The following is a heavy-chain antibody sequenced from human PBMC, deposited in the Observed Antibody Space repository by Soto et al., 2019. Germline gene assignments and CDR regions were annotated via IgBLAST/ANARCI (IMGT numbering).Heavy chain of an antibody. V-gene: IGHV3-23*01. CDR3: AKTPYDFWSSGQYLFDH. CDR2: ISGSGGTT. J-gene: IGHJ4*02. D-gene: IGHD3-3*01. Sequence: GGSLRLCCTVSGFSFGSHAMSWFRQAPGKGLECVSGISGSGGTTFYADSVKGRFTISRDNSKKTLYLQMDSLRAEDTAIYYCAKTPYDFWSSGQYLFDHWGQGTLVTVSS. CDR1: GFSFGSHA.